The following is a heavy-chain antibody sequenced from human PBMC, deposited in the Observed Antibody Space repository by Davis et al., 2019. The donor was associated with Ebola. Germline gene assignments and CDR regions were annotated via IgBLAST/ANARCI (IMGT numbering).Heavy chain of an antibody. CDR3: SRAVVAPNYYYYGMDV. V-gene: IGHV4-59*01. CDR2: SYYSEST. D-gene: IGHD2-2*01. Sequence: MPSETLSLTCTVSGGSISSYYWSWIWQPPGKGLEWIGYSYYSESTNYNTTLKIRVTISVDTAKNQFSLKLSSVTAADTAVYYCSRAVVAPNYYYYGMDVWGQGTTVTVSS. CDR1: GGSISSYY. J-gene: IGHJ6*02.